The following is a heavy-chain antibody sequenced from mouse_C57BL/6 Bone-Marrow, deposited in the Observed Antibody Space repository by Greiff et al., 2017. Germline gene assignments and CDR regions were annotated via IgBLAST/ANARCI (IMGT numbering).Heavy chain of an antibody. D-gene: IGHD4-1*01. CDR2: IWSGGST. CDR3: AKMNWAWFAY. J-gene: IGHJ3*01. V-gene: IGHV2-4*01. CDR1: GFSLTSYG. Sequence: QVQLQQSGPGLVQPSQSLSITCPVSGFSLTSYGVHWVRQPPGKGLEWLGVIWSGGSTDYNAAFISRLSISKDNSKSQVYFKMNSLQADDTAIYYCAKMNWAWFAYWGQGTLVTVSA.